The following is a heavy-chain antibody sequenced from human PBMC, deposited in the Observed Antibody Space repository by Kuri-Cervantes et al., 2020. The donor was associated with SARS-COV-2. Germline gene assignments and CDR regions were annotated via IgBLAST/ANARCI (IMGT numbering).Heavy chain of an antibody. J-gene: IGHJ6*02. CDR3: ARHFSWGSGEKYYDILTRPDYGMDV. V-gene: IGHV4-39*01. Sequence: SETLSLTCTVSGGSISSTSSYWGWIRQPPGKGLECIGTIYYGGSTYYNPSLKSRITISVDTSKNQFSLRLSSVTAADTAVYYCARHFSWGSGEKYYDILTRPDYGMDVWGQGTTVTVSS. CDR2: IYYGGST. D-gene: IGHD3-9*01. CDR1: GGSISSTSSY.